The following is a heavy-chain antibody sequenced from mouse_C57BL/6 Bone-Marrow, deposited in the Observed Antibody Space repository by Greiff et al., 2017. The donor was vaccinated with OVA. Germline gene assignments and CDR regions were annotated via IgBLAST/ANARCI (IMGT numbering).Heavy chain of an antibody. J-gene: IGHJ1*03. Sequence: DVMLVESGGGLVQSGRSLRLSCATSGFTFSDFYMEWVRQAPGKGLEWIAARRNKANDYTTEYSASVKGRFIVSRYTSQSILYLQMNALRAEDTAIYYCARDHYPPYWYFDVWGTGTTVTVSS. CDR1: GFTFSDFY. V-gene: IGHV7-1*01. D-gene: IGHD5-5*01. CDR3: ARDHYPPYWYFDV. CDR2: RRNKANDYTT.